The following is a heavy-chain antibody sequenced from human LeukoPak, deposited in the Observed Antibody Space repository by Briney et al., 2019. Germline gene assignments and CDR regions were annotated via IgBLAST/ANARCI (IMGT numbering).Heavy chain of an antibody. Sequence: GGSLRLSCAASGFTFSSYSMNWVRQAPGKGLEWVSAISGSGGSTYYADSVKGRFTISRDNSKNTLYLQMNSLRAEDTAVYYCAKAYSSSSSYNYFDYWGQGTLVTVSS. J-gene: IGHJ4*02. V-gene: IGHV3-23*01. CDR3: AKAYSSSSSYNYFDY. D-gene: IGHD6-13*01. CDR1: GFTFSSYS. CDR2: ISGSGGST.